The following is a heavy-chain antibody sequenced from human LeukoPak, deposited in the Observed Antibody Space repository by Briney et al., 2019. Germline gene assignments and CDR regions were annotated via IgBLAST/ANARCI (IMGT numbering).Heavy chain of an antibody. Sequence: PGGSLRLSCAASGFTFSSYGMHWVRQAPGKGLEWVAVISYDGSNKYYADSVKGRFTISRDNSKNTLYLQMNSLRAEDTAVYYCARDGHYYGYLTTFDYWGQGTLVTVSS. J-gene: IGHJ4*02. CDR1: GFTFSSYG. CDR2: ISYDGSNK. D-gene: IGHD3-10*01. V-gene: IGHV3-30*19. CDR3: ARDGHYYGYLTTFDY.